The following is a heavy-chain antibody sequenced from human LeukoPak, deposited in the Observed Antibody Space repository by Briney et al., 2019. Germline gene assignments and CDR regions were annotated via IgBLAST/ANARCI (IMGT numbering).Heavy chain of an antibody. D-gene: IGHD6-19*01. CDR1: GFTFSSYA. CDR2: ISGSGGST. Sequence: GGSLRLSCAASGFTFSSYAMSWVRQAPGKGLEWVSAISGSGGSTYYADSVKGRFTISRDNSKKPLYLQMNSLRAEDTAVYYCAKAHGGQWPISFDYWGQGTLVTVSS. J-gene: IGHJ4*02. V-gene: IGHV3-23*01. CDR3: AKAHGGQWPISFDY.